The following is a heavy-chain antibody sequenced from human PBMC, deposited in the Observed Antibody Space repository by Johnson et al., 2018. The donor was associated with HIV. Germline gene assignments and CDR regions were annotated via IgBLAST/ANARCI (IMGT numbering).Heavy chain of an antibody. D-gene: IGHD5-18*01. V-gene: IGHV3-66*01. CDR3: ARAYSYGAFDI. CDR1: EFTFSSYD. J-gene: IGHJ3*02. CDR2: IYSGGST. Sequence: VQLVESGGGLVQPGGSLRLSCAASEFTFSSYDMYWVRQATGKGLEWVSVIYSGGSTYYADSVKGRFTISRDNSKNTLYFQMNSLRAEDTAVYYCARAYSYGAFDIWGQGTMVTVSS.